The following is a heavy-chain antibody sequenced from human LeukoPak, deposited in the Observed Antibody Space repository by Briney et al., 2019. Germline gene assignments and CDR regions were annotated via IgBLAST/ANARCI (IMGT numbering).Heavy chain of an antibody. CDR1: GYTFTGYY. CDR3: ARDRGSYGNDAFDI. Sequence: ASVKVSCKASGYTFTGYYKHWVRQAPGQGLEWMGRINPNSGGTNYAQKFQGRVTMTRDTSISTAYMELSRLRSGDTAVYYCARDRGSYGNDAFDIWGQGTMVTVSS. V-gene: IGHV1-2*06. D-gene: IGHD1-26*01. J-gene: IGHJ3*02. CDR2: INPNSGGT.